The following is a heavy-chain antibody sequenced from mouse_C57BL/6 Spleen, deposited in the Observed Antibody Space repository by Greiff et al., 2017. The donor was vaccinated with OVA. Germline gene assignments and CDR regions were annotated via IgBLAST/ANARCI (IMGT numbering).Heavy chain of an antibody. D-gene: IGHD2-5*01. CDR3: AKEYSSNYDESYYAIDY. CDR1: GYTFTSYW. V-gene: IGHV1-64*01. Sequence: QVQLKESGAELVKPGASVKLSCKASGYTFTSYWMHWVKQRPGQGLEWIGMIHPNSGSTNYNAKFQSKATLTVDKSSSTSYMQLSSLTSEDSAVYYSAKEYSSNYDESYYAIDYWGQGTSVTVSS. J-gene: IGHJ4*01. CDR2: IHPNSGST.